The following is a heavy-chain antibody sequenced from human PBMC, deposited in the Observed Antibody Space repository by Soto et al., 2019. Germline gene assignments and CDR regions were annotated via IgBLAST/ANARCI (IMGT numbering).Heavy chain of an antibody. V-gene: IGHV3-30*18. Sequence: GSLRLSCAASGFTFSSYGMHWVRQAPGKGLEWVAVISYDGSNKYYADSVKGRFTISRDNSKNTLYLQMNSLRAEDTAVYYCAKVPQAGYYYYYGMDVWGQGTTVTVSS. CDR2: ISYDGSNK. J-gene: IGHJ6*02. CDR1: GFTFSSYG. CDR3: AKVPQAGYYYYYGMDV. D-gene: IGHD6-13*01.